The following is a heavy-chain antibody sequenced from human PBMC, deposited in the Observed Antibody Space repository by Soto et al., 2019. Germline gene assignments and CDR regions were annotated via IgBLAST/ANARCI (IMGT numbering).Heavy chain of an antibody. CDR3: ARHRVEGGSGSNYYYYYYMDV. V-gene: IGHV4-59*08. J-gene: IGHJ6*03. D-gene: IGHD3-10*01. CDR1: GGSISSYY. CDR2: IYYSGST. Sequence: PSETLSLTCTVSGGSISSYYWSWIRQPPGKGLEWIGYIYYSGSTNYNPSLKSRVTISVDTSKNQFSLKLSSVTAADTAVYYCARHRVEGGSGSNYYYYYYMDVWGKGTTVT.